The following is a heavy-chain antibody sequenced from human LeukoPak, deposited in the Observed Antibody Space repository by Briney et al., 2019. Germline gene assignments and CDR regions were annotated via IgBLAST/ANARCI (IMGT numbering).Heavy chain of an antibody. V-gene: IGHV3-30*03. CDR2: IADDGKTT. J-gene: IGHJ4*02. D-gene: IGHD6-19*01. CDR3: ARNSGWYGVS. Sequence: GGSLRLSCAASGFTFSAYGTHWVRQAPGKGLEWVAVIADDGKTTYYADSVKGRFTISRDNSKNSLYLQLSSLRGDDTAVYYCARNSGWYGVSRAQGTLVTVSS. CDR1: GFTFSAYG.